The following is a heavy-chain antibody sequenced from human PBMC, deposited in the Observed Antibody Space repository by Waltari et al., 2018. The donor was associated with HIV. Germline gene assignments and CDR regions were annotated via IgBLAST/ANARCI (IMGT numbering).Heavy chain of an antibody. V-gene: IGHV3-33*01. CDR1: GFSMSTYG. D-gene: IGHD4-4*01. CDR2: IGFDGRNE. J-gene: IGHJ2*01. Sequence: QVQLVESGVGVVQPGRSLRLSCAASGFSMSTYGMPWVRQAPGKGLEWVALIGFDGRNEYYSDSVKGRLIISRDNSKSTLYLQMNSLRVEDTAVYFCARDQDYMGRLSYFDLWGRGTLVTVSS. CDR3: ARDQDYMGRLSYFDL.